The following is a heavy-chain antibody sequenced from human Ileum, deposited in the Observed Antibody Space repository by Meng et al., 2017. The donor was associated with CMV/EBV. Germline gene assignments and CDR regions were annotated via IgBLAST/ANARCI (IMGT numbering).Heavy chain of an antibody. CDR1: GFSFSNYA. CDR2: FGANGDYK. D-gene: IGHD3-10*01. V-gene: IGHV3-23*01. Sequence: GGSLRLSCAASGFSFSNYAITWVRRAPGKGLEWVSGFGANGDYKNYADSVRGRFTISRDNSKNTMYLQMNNLRAEDTALYYCAKVSTFAYGPGSYFDHWGQGTPVTVSS. CDR3: AKVSTFAYGPGSYFDH. J-gene: IGHJ4*02.